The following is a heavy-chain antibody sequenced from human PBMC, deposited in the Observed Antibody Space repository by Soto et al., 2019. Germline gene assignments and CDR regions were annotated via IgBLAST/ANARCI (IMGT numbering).Heavy chain of an antibody. V-gene: IGHV3-9*01. CDR2: ITWDSGRI. J-gene: IGHJ4*01. CDR3: VKDYSRAWYHTLHFFDH. Sequence: EVQLVESGGGLVQPGRSLRLSCAASGFTFDDYAMHWVRQAPGRGLEWVSGITWDSGRIDYEDSVKGRFTMSRDNAKNSLYLQMNSLRAEDTALYYCVKDYSRAWYHTLHFFDHWGHGALVTVSS. D-gene: IGHD6-19*01. CDR1: GFTFDDYA.